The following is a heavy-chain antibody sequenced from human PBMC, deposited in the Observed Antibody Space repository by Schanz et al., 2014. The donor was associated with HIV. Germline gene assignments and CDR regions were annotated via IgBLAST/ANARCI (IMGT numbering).Heavy chain of an antibody. CDR3: SPGARAHKVTTGVDV. V-gene: IGHV3-30*03. Sequence: QVQLVESGGGVVQPGRSLRLSCAASGFTFSSYVMHWVRQAPGKGLEWVAVISFDGGEKHYADSAKGRFTISRDNSKNTLYLQMNSLRAEDTAVYYFSPGARAHKVTTGVDVWGPGTTVTVSS. CDR2: ISFDGGEK. J-gene: IGHJ6*02. CDR1: GFTFSSYV. D-gene: IGHD4-17*01.